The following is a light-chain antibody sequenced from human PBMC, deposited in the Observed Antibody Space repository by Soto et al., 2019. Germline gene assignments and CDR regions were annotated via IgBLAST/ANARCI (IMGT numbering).Light chain of an antibody. CDR2: GVS. Sequence: EIVMTQSPATLSVSPGERATLSCRASQRISSNLAWYQQRPGQAPRLLIYGVSTMATGIPARLTGSGSGTEFTLTICSLQSEDFAVYFCQQYSNWPRTFGQGTKV. CDR1: QRISSN. J-gene: IGKJ1*01. CDR3: QQYSNWPRT. V-gene: IGKV3-15*01.